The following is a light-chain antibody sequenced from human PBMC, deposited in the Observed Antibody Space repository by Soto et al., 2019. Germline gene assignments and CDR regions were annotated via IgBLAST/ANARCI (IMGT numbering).Light chain of an antibody. CDR3: QQYDHLPRT. CDR2: DAS. CDR1: QEISNY. Sequence: DIQMIQSPSSLSASVGDRVTITCQASQEISNYLNWYQQKPGKAPKLLIYDASNLERGVPSRFSGRGSGTDFTFTISRLPPEDFATYYCQQYDHLPRTFGRGTKVEIK. V-gene: IGKV1-33*01. J-gene: IGKJ1*01.